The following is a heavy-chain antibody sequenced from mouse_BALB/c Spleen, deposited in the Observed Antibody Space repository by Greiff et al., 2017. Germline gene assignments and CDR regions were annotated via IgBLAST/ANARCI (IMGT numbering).Heavy chain of an antibody. D-gene: IGHD2-3*01. V-gene: IGHV5-4*02. J-gene: IGHJ4*01. CDR2: ISDGGSYT. Sequence: EVMMVESGGGLVKPGGSLKLSCAASGFTFSDYYMYWVRQTPEKRLEWVATISDGGSYTYYPDSVKGRFTISRDNAKNNLYLQMSSLKSEDTAMYYCARALDGYPYYYAMDYWGQGTSVTVSS. CDR3: ARALDGYPYYYAMDY. CDR1: GFTFSDYY.